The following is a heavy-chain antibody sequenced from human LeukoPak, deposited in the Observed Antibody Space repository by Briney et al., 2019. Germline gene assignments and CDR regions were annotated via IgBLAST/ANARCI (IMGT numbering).Heavy chain of an antibody. Sequence: GGSLRLSCAASGFTFSSYWMSWVRQAPGKGLEWVANIKQDGSEKYYVDSVKGRFTISRDNAKNSLYLQMNSLRAEDTAVYYCAREGSGYDSWFDPWGQGTLVTVSS. V-gene: IGHV3-7*01. CDR1: GFTFSSYW. D-gene: IGHD5-12*01. CDR3: AREGSGYDSWFDP. J-gene: IGHJ5*02. CDR2: IKQDGSEK.